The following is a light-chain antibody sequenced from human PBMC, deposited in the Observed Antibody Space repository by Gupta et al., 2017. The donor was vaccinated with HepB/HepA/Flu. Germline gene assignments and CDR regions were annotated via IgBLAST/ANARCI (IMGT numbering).Light chain of an antibody. J-gene: IGKJ2*01. CDR3: QQLDNYPYT. V-gene: IGKV1-9*01. CDR2: AAS. CDR1: QGISSY. Sequence: DIQLTQSPSFLSASIGDRVTITCRASQGISSYLAWYQQKPGKAPKLLIYAASTLQSGVPSRFSGSRSGTXFTLTIXSLQPEDLAGYYCQQLDNYPYTFGXGTKLEIK.